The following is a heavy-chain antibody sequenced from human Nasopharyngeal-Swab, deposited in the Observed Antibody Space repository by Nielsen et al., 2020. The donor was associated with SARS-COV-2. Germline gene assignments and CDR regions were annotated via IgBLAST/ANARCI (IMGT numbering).Heavy chain of an antibody. CDR3: ARSDWNRHFDY. J-gene: IGHJ4*02. CDR1: GGSISRGSEY. D-gene: IGHD1-1*01. Sequence: SETLSLTCTVSGGSISRGSEYWNWLRQHPGKGLEWIGYIYYSGSTNYNPSLKSRVTISVDTSKNQFSLKLTSVTAADTAVYFCARSDWNRHFDYWGQGTLVTVSS. CDR2: IYYSGST. V-gene: IGHV4-61*01.